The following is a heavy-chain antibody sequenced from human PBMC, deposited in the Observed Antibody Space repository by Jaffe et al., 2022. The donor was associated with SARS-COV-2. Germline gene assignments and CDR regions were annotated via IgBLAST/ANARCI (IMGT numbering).Heavy chain of an antibody. CDR1: GYSFTTYW. J-gene: IGHJ4*02. D-gene: IGHD2-15*01. Sequence: EVQLVQSGAEVKKPGESLKISCKGSGYSFTTYWIGWVRQTPGKGLEWMGITYPGDSDTRYSPSFQGQVTISADKSISTAYLQWDSLKASDTAMYYCARHFYCSSGSCNGGFDYWGQGTLVTVSS. CDR2: TYPGDSDT. V-gene: IGHV5-51*01. CDR3: ARHFYCSSGSCNGGFDY.